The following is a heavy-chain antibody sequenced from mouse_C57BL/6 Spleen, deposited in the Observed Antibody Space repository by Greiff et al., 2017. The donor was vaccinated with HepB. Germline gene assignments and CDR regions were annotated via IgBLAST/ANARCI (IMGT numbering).Heavy chain of an antibody. V-gene: IGHV3-6*01. J-gene: IGHJ1*03. D-gene: IGHD1-1*01. CDR2: ISYDGSN. CDR3: ARDYYGRWYFDV. Sequence: EVHLVESGPGLVKPSQSLSLTCSVTGYSITSGYYWNWIRQFPGNKLEWMGYISYDGSNNYNPSLKNRISITRDTSKNQFFLKLNSVTTEDTATYYCARDYYGRWYFDVWGTGTTVTVSS. CDR1: GYSITSGYY.